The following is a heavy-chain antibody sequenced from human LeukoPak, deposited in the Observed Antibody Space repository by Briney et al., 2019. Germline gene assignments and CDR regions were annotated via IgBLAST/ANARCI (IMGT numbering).Heavy chain of an antibody. J-gene: IGHJ4*02. CDR3: AKTYIAAVYYFDY. CDR1: GFTFSNFD. V-gene: IGHV3-13*01. CDR2: IGTAGDT. D-gene: IGHD6-13*01. Sequence: PGGSLRLSCAASGFTFSNFDMHWVRQITGKGLEWVSVIGTAGDTYYADSVKGRFTISRENGNNSLYLQMNSLRAEDTAVYYCAKTYIAAVYYFDYWGQGTLVTVSS.